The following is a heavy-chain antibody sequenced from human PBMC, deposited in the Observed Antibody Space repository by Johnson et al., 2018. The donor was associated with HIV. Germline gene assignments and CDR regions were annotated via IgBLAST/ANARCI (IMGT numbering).Heavy chain of an antibody. J-gene: IGHJ3*02. CDR2: ISSSGSTI. V-gene: IGHV3-48*01. Sequence: LVESGGGLVQPGGSLRLSCAASGFTFSSYAMSWVRQAPGKGLEWVSYISSSGSTIYYADSVKGRFTISRDNSKNTLYLQMNSLRAEDTAVYYCARVRGGTGHGAFDIWGQGTMVTVSS. CDR3: ARVRGGTGHGAFDI. CDR1: GFTFSSYA.